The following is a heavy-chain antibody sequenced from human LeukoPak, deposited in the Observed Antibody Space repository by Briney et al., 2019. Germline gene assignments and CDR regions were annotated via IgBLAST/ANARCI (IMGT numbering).Heavy chain of an antibody. D-gene: IGHD5-18*01. CDR3: ARGPIELWIHNAMDV. V-gene: IGHV3-49*04. J-gene: IGHJ6*02. Sequence: GRSLRLSCTGSGFIFGDHAMSWVRQAPGKGLEWVGFIRSKAYRGTTEYAASVEGRFTISRDDFASIAYLQMNSLRTEDTAVYYCARGPIELWIHNAMDVWGQGTTVTVSS. CDR2: IRSKAYRGTT. CDR1: GFIFGDHA.